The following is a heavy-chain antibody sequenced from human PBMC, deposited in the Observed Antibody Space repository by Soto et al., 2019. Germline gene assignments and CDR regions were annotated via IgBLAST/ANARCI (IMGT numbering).Heavy chain of an antibody. CDR3: ARLGIGELHGLVHV. CDR2: MGYNGYT. Sequence: QVQLQESGPGLVKPSETLSLTCTISGGPMSNYSCSWFRQPARQGLVWIGYMGYNGYTSYNPSLRSRVATSLDPYKNQSSLQLSTVAPADTALYYGARLGIGELHGLVHVWGPGTTVTVSS. V-gene: IGHV4-59*08. CDR1: GGPMSNYS. J-gene: IGHJ6*02. D-gene: IGHD4-17*01.